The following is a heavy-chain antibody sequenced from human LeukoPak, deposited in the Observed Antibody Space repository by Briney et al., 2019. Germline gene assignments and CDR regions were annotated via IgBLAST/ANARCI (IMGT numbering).Heavy chain of an antibody. CDR3: ARGTGAPNYFDY. J-gene: IGHJ4*02. D-gene: IGHD7-27*01. V-gene: IGHV1-2*02. CDR2: INPNGGGT. Sequence: ASVKVSCKASGYTFTGYYIHWVRQAPGQGLEWMAWINPNGGGTNYAQKFQGRVAVTRDSSISTAYMELSGLTSDDTAVFYCARGTGAPNYFDYWGQGTLVTVSS. CDR1: GYTFTGYY.